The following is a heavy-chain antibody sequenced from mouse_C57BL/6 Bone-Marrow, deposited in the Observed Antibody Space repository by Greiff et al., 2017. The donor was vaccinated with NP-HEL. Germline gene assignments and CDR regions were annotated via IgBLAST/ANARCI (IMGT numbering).Heavy chain of an antibody. CDR2: IYPGDGDT. J-gene: IGHJ2*01. D-gene: IGHD4-1*01. V-gene: IGHV1-82*01. CDR3: ARRGLGRDRDY. CDR1: GYAFSSSW. Sequence: VQVVESGPGLVKPGASVKISCKASGYAFSSSWMNWVQQRPGKGLEWIGRIYPGDGDTNYHGKFKGKATLTADKSSSTAYMQLSSLTSEDSAVYFCARRGLGRDRDYWGQGTTLTVSS.